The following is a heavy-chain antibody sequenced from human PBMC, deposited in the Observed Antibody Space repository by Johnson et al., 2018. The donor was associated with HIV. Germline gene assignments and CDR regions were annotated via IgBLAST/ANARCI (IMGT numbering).Heavy chain of an antibody. CDR3: ARDSGGNYGAFDI. Sequence: VQLVESGGGLVQPGGSLRLSCAVSGFSFSNYWMEWVRQAPGKGLVWVSRIKTDGSSTSYADSVKGRFTISRDNAKNTLYLQMNSLRAEDTAMYYCARDSGGNYGAFDIWGQGTMVTVSS. CDR1: GFSFSNYW. V-gene: IGHV3-74*01. CDR2: IKTDGSST. D-gene: IGHD4-23*01. J-gene: IGHJ3*02.